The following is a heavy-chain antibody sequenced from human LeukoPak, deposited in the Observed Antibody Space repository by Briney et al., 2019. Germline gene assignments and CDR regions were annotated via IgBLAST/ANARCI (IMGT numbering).Heavy chain of an antibody. CDR3: QKTAYDILTGEIHNWFDP. Sequence: ASVKVSCKASGYTFTSFALHWVRQAPGQRHEWMGWINAGNGNTKYSQKFQGRVTISRDTSASTAYMELSSLRSEDTVVFFKQKTAYDILTGEIHNWFDPWGQGTLVTVSS. V-gene: IGHV1-3*01. CDR2: INAGNGNT. CDR1: GYTFTSFA. J-gene: IGHJ5*02. D-gene: IGHD3-9*01.